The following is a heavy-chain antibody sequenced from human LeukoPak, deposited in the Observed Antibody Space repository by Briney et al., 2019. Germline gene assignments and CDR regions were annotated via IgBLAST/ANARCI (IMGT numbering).Heavy chain of an antibody. Sequence: GGSLRLSCAASGFTVSSNYMSWVRQAPGKGLEWVSVIYTSGSTYYADSVKGRFTISRDNSKNTLYLQMNSLRAEDTAVYYRARGYYYDSSGYPFFDYWGQGTLVTVSS. D-gene: IGHD3-22*01. V-gene: IGHV3-66*01. CDR2: IYTSGST. CDR3: ARGYYYDSSGYPFFDY. J-gene: IGHJ4*02. CDR1: GFTVSSNY.